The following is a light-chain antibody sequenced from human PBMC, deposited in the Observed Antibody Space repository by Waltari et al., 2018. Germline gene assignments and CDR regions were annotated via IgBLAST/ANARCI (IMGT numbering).Light chain of an antibody. Sequence: SALTQPASVSASPGPSIPISCTGSSSDAGSYDLVAWYQQHPGKAPHLLIYEVDKRPSGVSYRFSGSKSGNAASLTISGLQAEDEAHYFCSSYTYGGPWVFGGGTLLTVL. CDR2: EVD. J-gene: IGLJ2*01. CDR1: SSDAGSYDL. V-gene: IGLV2-23*02. CDR3: SSYTYGGPWV.